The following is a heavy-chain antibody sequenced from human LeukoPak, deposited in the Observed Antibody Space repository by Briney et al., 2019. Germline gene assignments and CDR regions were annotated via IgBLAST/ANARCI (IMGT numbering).Heavy chain of an antibody. J-gene: IGHJ4*02. Sequence: PSETLSLTCTVSGGSISSYYWSWIRQPAGKGLEWIWRIYTSGSTNYNPSLKSRVTMSVDTSKNQFSLKLSSVTAADTAVYYCARGGRYCSSTSCYKYQWLGWGSPDYWGQGTLVTVSS. CDR3: ARGGRYCSSTSCYKYQWLGWGSPDY. CDR2: IYTSGST. CDR1: GGSISSYY. V-gene: IGHV4-4*07. D-gene: IGHD2-2*02.